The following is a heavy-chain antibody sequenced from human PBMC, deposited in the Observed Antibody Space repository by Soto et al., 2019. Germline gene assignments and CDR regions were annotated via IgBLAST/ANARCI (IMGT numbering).Heavy chain of an antibody. CDR3: AKVGYCRDTSCAYHYNYYGLDV. CDR2: ISGSGGST. J-gene: IGHJ6*02. CDR1: GFTFSSYA. Sequence: VQLVESGGGVVQPGRSLRLSCAASGFTFSSYAMSWVRQAPGKGLEWVSGISGSGGSTYYADSVKGRFTISRDNSKNTLYLQMNSLRAEDTAVYYCAKVGYCRDTSCAYHYNYYGLDVWGQGTTVTVSS. V-gene: IGHV3-23*04. D-gene: IGHD2-2*03.